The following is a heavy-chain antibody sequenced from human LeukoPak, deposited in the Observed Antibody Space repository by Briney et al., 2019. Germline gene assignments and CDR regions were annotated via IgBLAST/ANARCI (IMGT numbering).Heavy chain of an antibody. V-gene: IGHV3-48*02. J-gene: IGHJ4*02. CDR2: ISSGGSTI. D-gene: IGHD1-14*01. CDR1: GFTFSSYS. Sequence: PGGSLRLSCAASGFTFSSYSMNWVRQAPGKGLEWVSYISSGGSTIYYADSVRGQFTISRDTAKNSLHLEMNSLRDEDTAMYYCVRGDQEASEPAFDYWGQGTLVTVSS. CDR3: VRGDQEASEPAFDY.